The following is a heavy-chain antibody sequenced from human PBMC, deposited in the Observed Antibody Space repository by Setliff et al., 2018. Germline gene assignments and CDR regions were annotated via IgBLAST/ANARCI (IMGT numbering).Heavy chain of an antibody. V-gene: IGHV4-4*02. CDR3: ARGGERYHSAS. J-gene: IGHJ4*02. CDR1: GVSINSLNW. CDR2: IYHDGPSA. D-gene: IGHD1-1*01. Sequence: SETLSLTCAVSGVSINSLNWWTWVRQPPGKGLEWIGEIYHDGPSAHYNPSLKSRVTMSVDKSKNQFSLKLSSVTAADTAVYYCARGGERYHSASWGQGTLVTVSS.